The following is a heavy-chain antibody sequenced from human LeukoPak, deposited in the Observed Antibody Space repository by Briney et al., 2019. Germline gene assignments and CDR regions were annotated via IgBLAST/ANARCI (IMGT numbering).Heavy chain of an antibody. CDR1: GYTFTSHD. Sequence: ASVKVSCKASGYTFTSHDINWVRQATGQGLEWMGWMNPNSGNTGYAQKLQGRVTMTRNTSISTAYMELRSLRSEDTAVYYCARGMVRGVVGDAFGIWGQGTMVTVSS. CDR2: MNPNSGNT. J-gene: IGHJ3*02. V-gene: IGHV1-8*01. CDR3: ARGMVRGVVGDAFGI. D-gene: IGHD3-10*01.